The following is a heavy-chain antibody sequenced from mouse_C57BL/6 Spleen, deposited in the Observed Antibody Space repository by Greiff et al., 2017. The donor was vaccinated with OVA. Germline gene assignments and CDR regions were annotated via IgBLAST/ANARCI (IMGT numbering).Heavy chain of an antibody. V-gene: IGHV1-15*01. J-gene: IGHJ2*01. D-gene: IGHD2-1*01. CDR2: IDPETGGT. Sequence: QVQLQQSGAELVRPGASVTLSCKASGYTFTDYEMHWVKQTPVHGLEWIGAIDPETGGTAYNQKFKGKAILTADKSSSTAYMELRSLTSEDSAVYYCTRSGNYLYYFDYWGQGTTLTVSS. CDR1: GYTFTDYE. CDR3: TRSGNYLYYFDY.